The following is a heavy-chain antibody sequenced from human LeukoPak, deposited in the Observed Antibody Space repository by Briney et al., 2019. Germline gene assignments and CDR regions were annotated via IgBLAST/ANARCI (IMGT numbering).Heavy chain of an antibody. V-gene: IGHV3-30-3*01. CDR1: GFTFSSYS. Sequence: GRSLSLSCAASGFTFSSYSMHWVRQAPGKGLEWLAIISDDGSNTYYAASSKYYADSVKGRFTISRDNSKNTLYLQMNSLRAEDTAVYYCARGLGYAIRPYYFDYWGQGTLVTVSS. CDR3: ARGLGYAIRPYYFDY. CDR2: ISDDGSNTYYAASSK. D-gene: IGHD2-8*01. J-gene: IGHJ4*02.